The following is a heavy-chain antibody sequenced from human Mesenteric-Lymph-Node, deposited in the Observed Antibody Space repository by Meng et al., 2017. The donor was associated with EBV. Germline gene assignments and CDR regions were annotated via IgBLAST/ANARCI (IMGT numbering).Heavy chain of an antibody. CDR1: GGSIDSSNW. D-gene: IGHD5-12*01. V-gene: IGHV4-4*02. CDR2: IFHSGIT. Sequence: QEKLQGSGPGGVRPSGTLSLTCAVSGGSIDSSNWWSWVRQPPGKGLEWIGEIFHSGITNYNPSLKNRVIMSVDKSTNQFSLNLISVTAADTATYYCATGERSGYVAHWGQGTLVTVSS. J-gene: IGHJ5*02. CDR3: ATGERSGYVAH.